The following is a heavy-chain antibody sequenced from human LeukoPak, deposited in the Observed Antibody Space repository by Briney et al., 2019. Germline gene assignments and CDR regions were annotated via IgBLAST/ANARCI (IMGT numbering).Heavy chain of an antibody. J-gene: IGHJ4*02. Sequence: PSETLSLTCTVSGGSISSSGYYWSWIRQHPGKGLEWIGYIYYSGSTYYNPSLKSRVTISVDTSKNQFSLKLSSVTAADTAVYYCASSYYDSSGYPPSYYFDYWGQGTLVTVSS. CDR3: ASSYYDSSGYPPSYYFDY. CDR2: IYYSGST. CDR1: GGSISSSGYY. V-gene: IGHV4-31*03. D-gene: IGHD3-22*01.